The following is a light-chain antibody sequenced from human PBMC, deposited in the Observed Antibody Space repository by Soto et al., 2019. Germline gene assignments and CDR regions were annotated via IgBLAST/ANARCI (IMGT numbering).Light chain of an antibody. CDR3: QQRNNWPRTT. CDR2: DIS. CDR1: QIVSRH. V-gene: IGKV3-11*01. J-gene: IGKJ2*01. Sequence: EIVLTQSPATVSLSPGERATLSCRASQIVSRHLAWYQQKPGQAPSLLIYDISNRDTGVPARFSGSGSGTDFTLTISSLEPEDSAVYYCQQRNNWPRTTFGQGTKLEIK.